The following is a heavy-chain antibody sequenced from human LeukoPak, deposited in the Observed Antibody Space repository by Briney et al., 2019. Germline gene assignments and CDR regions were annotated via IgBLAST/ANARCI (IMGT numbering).Heavy chain of an antibody. V-gene: IGHV4-31*03. J-gene: IGHJ5*02. D-gene: IGHD2-21*01. CDR3: ARDLGGDNWFDP. CDR2: IYYSGST. Sequence: PSETLSLTCTVSGGSISSGGYYWSWIRQHPGKGLEWIGYIYYSGSTYYNPSLKSRVTISVDTSKNQFSLKLSSVTAADTAVYYCARDLGGDNWFDPWGQGTLVTVSS. CDR1: GGSISSGGYY.